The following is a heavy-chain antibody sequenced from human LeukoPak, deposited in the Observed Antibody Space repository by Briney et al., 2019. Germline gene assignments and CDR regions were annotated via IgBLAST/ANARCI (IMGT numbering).Heavy chain of an antibody. Sequence: GGSLRLSCAASGFSFSNYAMYWVRQAPGKGLEWVANIKQGGSEKYYVDSVKGRFTISRDNAKNSLYLQMNSLRAEDTAVYYCARDFGLRCSGGTCYSVYYYGMDVWGKGTTVTVSS. CDR1: GFSFSNYA. J-gene: IGHJ6*04. D-gene: IGHD2-15*01. V-gene: IGHV3-7*03. CDR2: IKQGGSEK. CDR3: ARDFGLRCSGGTCYSVYYYGMDV.